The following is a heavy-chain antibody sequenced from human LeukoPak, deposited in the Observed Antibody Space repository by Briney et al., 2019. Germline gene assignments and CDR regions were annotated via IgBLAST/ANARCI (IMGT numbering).Heavy chain of an antibody. J-gene: IGHJ6*03. Sequence: SETLSLTCTVSGGSISSYYWSWIRQPPGKGLEWIGYIYYSGSTNYNPSLKSRVTISVDTSKNQFSLKLSSATAADTAVYYCARVSCSGGSCYTAGYMDVWGKGTTVTVSS. CDR1: GGSISSYY. V-gene: IGHV4-59*01. CDR3: ARVSCSGGSCYTAGYMDV. D-gene: IGHD2-15*01. CDR2: IYYSGST.